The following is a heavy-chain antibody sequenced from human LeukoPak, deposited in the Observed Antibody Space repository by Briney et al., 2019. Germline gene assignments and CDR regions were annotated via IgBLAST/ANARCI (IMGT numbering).Heavy chain of an antibody. V-gene: IGHV1-8*02. J-gene: IGHJ6*03. CDR1: GYTFTSYD. D-gene: IGHD3-22*01. Sequence: ASVKVSCKASGYTFTSYDINWVRQATGQRLEWMGWMNPNSGNTGYAQKFQGRVTMTRNTSISTAYMELSSLRSEDTAVYYCARGTLETSSGYSVYYYVDVWGKGTTVTISS. CDR3: ARGTLETSSGYSVYYYVDV. CDR2: MNPNSGNT.